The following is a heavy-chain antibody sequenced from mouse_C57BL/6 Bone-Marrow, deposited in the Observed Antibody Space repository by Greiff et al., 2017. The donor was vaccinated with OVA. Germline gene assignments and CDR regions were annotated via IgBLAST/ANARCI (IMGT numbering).Heavy chain of an antibody. V-gene: IGHV1-82*01. CDR2: IYPGDGDS. CDR1: GYAFSSSW. Sequence: VQLQQSGPELVKPGASVKISCKASGYAFSSSWMNWVKQRPGKGLEWIGRIYPGDGDSKYNGKLKGKGTLTADKSSSKAYMQFSSLTSEDSAVYFCARHEDGYYASYFDYWGQGTTLTVSS. J-gene: IGHJ2*01. CDR3: ARHEDGYYASYFDY. D-gene: IGHD2-3*01.